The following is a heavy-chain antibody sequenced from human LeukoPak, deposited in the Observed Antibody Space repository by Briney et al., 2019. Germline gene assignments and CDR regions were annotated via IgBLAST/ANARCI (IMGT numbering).Heavy chain of an antibody. CDR2: INPNSGGT. J-gene: IGHJ4*02. CDR3: ARENTITFGGVIASFDY. D-gene: IGHD3-16*02. Sequence: GASVKVSCKASGYSFNDKYLHWVRQAPGQGLEWMGSINPNSGGTYYAQKFQGRVTMTSDTSISTAYMELSRLRSEDTAVYYCARENTITFGGVIASFDYWGQGTLVTVSS. CDR1: GYSFNDKY. V-gene: IGHV1-2*02.